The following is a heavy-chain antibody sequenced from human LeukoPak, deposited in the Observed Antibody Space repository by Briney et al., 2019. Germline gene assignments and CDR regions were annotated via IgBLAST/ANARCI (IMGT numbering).Heavy chain of an antibody. V-gene: IGHV4-30-2*01. CDR3: ARGLGYCSSTSCYPFKVGWFDP. CDR2: IYHSGST. J-gene: IGHJ5*02. Sequence: SQTLSLTCTVSGGSISSGGYYWSWIRQPPGKGLEWIGYIYHSGSTYYNPSLKSRVTISVDRSKNQFSLKLSSVTAADTAVYYCARGLGYCSSTSCYPFKVGWFDPWGQGTLVTVSS. D-gene: IGHD2-2*01. CDR1: GGSISSGGYY.